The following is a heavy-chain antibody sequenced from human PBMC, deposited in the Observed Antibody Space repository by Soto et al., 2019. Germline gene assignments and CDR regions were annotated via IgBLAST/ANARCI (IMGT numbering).Heavy chain of an antibody. V-gene: IGHV3-66*01. J-gene: IGHJ4*02. CDR3: AALIAAAVVDY. D-gene: IGHD6-13*01. Sequence: EVQLVESGGGLVQPGGSLRLSCAASGFTVSSNYMSWVRQAPGKGLEWVSVIYSGGSTYYADSVKGRFTISRDNSKNTLYLQMNSLRAEDTAVYYCAALIAAAVVDYLGQGTLVTVSS. CDR2: IYSGGST. CDR1: GFTVSSNY.